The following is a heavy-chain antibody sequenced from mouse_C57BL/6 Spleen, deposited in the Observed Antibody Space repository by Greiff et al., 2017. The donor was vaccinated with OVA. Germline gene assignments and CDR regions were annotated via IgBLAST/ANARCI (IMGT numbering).Heavy chain of an antibody. J-gene: IGHJ1*03. Sequence: EVKVEESGGGLVQPGGSMKLSCAASGFTFSDAWMDWVRQSPEKGLEWVAEIRNKANNHATYYAESVKGRFTISRDNSKNSVYLQMNSLRAEDTGRYYCTKLGNYGYDDGYWYFDVWGTGTTVTVSS. CDR1: GFTFSDAW. D-gene: IGHD2-2*01. CDR3: TKLGNYGYDDGYWYFDV. CDR2: IRNKANNHAT. V-gene: IGHV6-6*01.